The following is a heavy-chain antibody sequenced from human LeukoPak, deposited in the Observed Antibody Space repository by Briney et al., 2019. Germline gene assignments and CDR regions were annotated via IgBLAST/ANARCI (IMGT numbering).Heavy chain of an antibody. CDR3: TTDWELRYSWLGSPNDY. V-gene: IGHV4-38-2*02. J-gene: IGHJ4*02. CDR1: GYSISSGYY. Sequence: SETLSLTCTVSGYSISSGYYWGWIRQPPGKGLEWIGSIYHSGSTYYNPSLKSRVTISVDTSKNQFSLKLSSVTAADTAVYYCTTDWELRYSWLGSPNDYWGQGTLVTVSS. CDR2: IYHSGST. D-gene: IGHD3-9*01.